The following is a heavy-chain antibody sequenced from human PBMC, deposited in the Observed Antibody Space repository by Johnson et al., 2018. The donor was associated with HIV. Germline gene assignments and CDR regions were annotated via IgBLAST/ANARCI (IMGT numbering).Heavy chain of an antibody. CDR1: GFTVSSYY. CDR3: ARDSEDSSGFGAFDI. J-gene: IGHJ3*02. Sequence: EVQLVESGGGLVQPGGSLRLSCAASGFTVSSYYMSWVRQAPGKGLEWVSVLFSGGSIYFADSVTGRFTISRDNSKNTLYLQMGSLRAEDMAVYYCARDSEDSSGFGAFDIWGQGTVVTVSS. CDR2: LFSGGSI. V-gene: IGHV3-66*01. D-gene: IGHD6-19*01.